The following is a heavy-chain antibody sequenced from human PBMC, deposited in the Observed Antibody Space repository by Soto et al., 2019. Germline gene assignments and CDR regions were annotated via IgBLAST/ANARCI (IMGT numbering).Heavy chain of an antibody. D-gene: IGHD6-19*01. V-gene: IGHV3-23*01. Sequence: EVQLLESGGGLVQPGRSLRLSCAASGFTFSNYAMSWVRQAPGQGLDWVSAISGSGGTTYYADSVKGRFTISRDNSKNTLFLQMNSLRAEDAAVYYCAKFFVETGSNRGWPWSFNYLGQGSLVTVSS. CDR1: GFTFSNYA. CDR3: AKFFVETGSNRGWPWSFNY. J-gene: IGHJ4*02. CDR2: ISGSGGTT.